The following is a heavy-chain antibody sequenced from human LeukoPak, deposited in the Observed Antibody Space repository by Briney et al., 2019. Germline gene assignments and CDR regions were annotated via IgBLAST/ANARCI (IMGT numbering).Heavy chain of an antibody. D-gene: IGHD3-22*01. J-gene: IGHJ4*02. CDR2: IIPIFGTA. Sequence: ASVKVSCKASGGTFSSYAISWVRQAPGQGLEWMGGIIPIFGTANYAQKFQGRVTIIADKSTSTAYMELSSLRSEDTAVYYCASPTAANYYDTGGYRNWGQGTLVTVSS. CDR1: GGTFSSYA. CDR3: ASPTAANYYDTGGYRN. V-gene: IGHV1-69*06.